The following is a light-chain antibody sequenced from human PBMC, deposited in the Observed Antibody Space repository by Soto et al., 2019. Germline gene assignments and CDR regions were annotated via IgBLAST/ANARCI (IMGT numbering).Light chain of an antibody. CDR2: SAS. J-gene: IGKJ4*01. CDR1: QIVSSN. V-gene: IGKV3-15*01. CDR3: QQYNDWPLPT. Sequence: EIVMTQSPATLSVSPGERATLSCRASQIVSSNLAWYQHKPGQAPRLLIYSASTRATGIPARFSGSGSGTEFTLTISSLKSEDFAVYYCQQYNDWPLPTFGGGTKVEIK.